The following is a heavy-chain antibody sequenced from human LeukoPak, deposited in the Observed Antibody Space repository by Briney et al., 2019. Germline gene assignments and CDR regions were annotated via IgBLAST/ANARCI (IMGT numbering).Heavy chain of an antibody. D-gene: IGHD6-13*01. CDR2: ISSSGSTI. CDR3: ARASIEQLVMGAFDI. V-gene: IGHV3-11*04. Sequence: VGSLRLSCAASGFTFSDYYMSWIRQAPGKGLEWVSYISSSGSTIYYADSVKGRFTISRDNAKNSLYLQMNSLRAEDTAVYYCARASIEQLVMGAFDIWGQGTMVTVSS. J-gene: IGHJ3*02. CDR1: GFTFSDYY.